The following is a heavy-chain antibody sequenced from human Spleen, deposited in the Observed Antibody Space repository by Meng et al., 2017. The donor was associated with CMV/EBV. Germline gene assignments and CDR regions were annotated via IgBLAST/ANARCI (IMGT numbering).Heavy chain of an antibody. CDR1: GFTVTSNY. Sequence: GESLKISCAVSGFTVTSNYMTWVRQAPGKGLEWVSVIYLGSNTYYADFVKGRFTISRDNSKNTLYLQMNSLRPEDTAVYYFARAHPGSGKGLDLWGQGTLVTVSS. CDR3: ARAHPGSGKGLDL. CDR2: IYLGSNT. V-gene: IGHV3-66*02. J-gene: IGHJ4*02. D-gene: IGHD3-10*01.